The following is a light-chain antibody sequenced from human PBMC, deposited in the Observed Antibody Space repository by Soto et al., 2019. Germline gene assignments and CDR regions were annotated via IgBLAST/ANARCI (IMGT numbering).Light chain of an antibody. J-gene: IGLJ2*01. CDR1: SSNIGSNT. CDR3: AAWDDSLNKDVV. Sequence: QSVLTQPPSASGTPGQRVTISCSGSSSNIGSNTVNWYQQLPGTAPKLLIYSNNQRPSGVPDRFSGSKSGTSASLAISGLQSEDEADYYCAAWDDSLNKDVVFGGGTQRPS. CDR2: SNN. V-gene: IGLV1-44*01.